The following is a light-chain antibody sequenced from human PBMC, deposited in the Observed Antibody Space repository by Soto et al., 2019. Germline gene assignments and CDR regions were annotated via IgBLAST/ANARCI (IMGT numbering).Light chain of an antibody. CDR2: DIS. CDR1: QSVSRD. V-gene: IGKV3D-15*01. J-gene: IGKJ4*01. CDR3: QQYNDWPLT. Sequence: EILMTQSPATLSVSPGERATLSCRASQSVSRDLAWYQQKPGQAPRLLIYDISTRATGIPTRFSGSGSGTEFTLTISSLQSEDFAVYYCQQYNDWPLTFGGGTKVDI.